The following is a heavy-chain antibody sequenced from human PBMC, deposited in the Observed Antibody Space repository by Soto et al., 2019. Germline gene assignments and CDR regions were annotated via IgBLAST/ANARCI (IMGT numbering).Heavy chain of an antibody. J-gene: IGHJ3*02. V-gene: IGHV4-31*03. CDR3: AREKWGVVVTAGDDAFDI. CDR2: IYYSGST. D-gene: IGHD2-21*02. CDR1: GGSISIGGYY. Sequence: SETLSLTCTVSGGSISIGGYYWSWIRHHPGKGLEWIGYIYYSGSTYYNPSLKSRVTISVDTSKNQFSLKLSSVTAADTAVYYCAREKWGVVVTAGDDAFDIWGQGTMVTVSS.